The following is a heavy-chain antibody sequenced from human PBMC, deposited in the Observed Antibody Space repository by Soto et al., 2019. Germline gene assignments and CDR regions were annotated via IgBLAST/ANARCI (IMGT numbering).Heavy chain of an antibody. D-gene: IGHD3-10*01. CDR3: ARGAPGGVRGVHYYYYGMDV. CDR2: INHSGST. J-gene: IGHJ6*02. Sequence: SETLSLTCAVYGGSFIGYYWSWIRQPPGKGLEWIGEINHSGSTNYNPSLKSRVTISVDTSKNQFSLKLSSVTAADTAVYYCARGAPGGVRGVHYYYYGMDVWGQGTTVTVS. CDR1: GGSFIGYY. V-gene: IGHV4-34*01.